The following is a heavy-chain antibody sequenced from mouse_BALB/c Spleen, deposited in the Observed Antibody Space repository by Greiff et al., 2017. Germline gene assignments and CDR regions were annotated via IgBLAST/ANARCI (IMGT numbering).Heavy chain of an antibody. CDR1: GYAFTNYL. CDR3: ARSDYFDY. J-gene: IGHJ2*01. CDR2: INPGSGGT. V-gene: IGHV1-54*01. Sequence: QVQLKESGAELVRPGTSVKVSCKASGYAFTNYLIEWVKQRPGQGLEWIGVINPGSGGTNYNEKFKGKATLTADKSSSTAYMQLSSLTSDDSAVYFCARSDYFDYWGQGTTLTVSS.